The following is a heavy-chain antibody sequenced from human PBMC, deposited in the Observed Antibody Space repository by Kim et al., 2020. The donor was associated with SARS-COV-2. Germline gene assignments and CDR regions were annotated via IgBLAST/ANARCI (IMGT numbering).Heavy chain of an antibody. CDR1: GFTFSSYW. V-gene: IGHV3-7*03. Sequence: GGSLRLSCAASGFTFSSYWMSWVRQAPGKGLEWVANIKQDGSEKYYVDSVKGRFTISRDNAKNSLYLQMNSLRAEDTAVYYCARGKDYYYGSGSYYTFDYWGQGTLVTVSS. J-gene: IGHJ4*02. CDR3: ARGKDYYYGSGSYYTFDY. CDR2: IKQDGSEK. D-gene: IGHD3-10*01.